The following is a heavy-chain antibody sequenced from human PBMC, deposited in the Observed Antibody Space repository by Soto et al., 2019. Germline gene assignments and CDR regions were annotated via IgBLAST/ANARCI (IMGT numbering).Heavy chain of an antibody. V-gene: IGHV3-9*01. J-gene: IGHJ4*02. Sequence: SLRLSCAASGFTFYDYAIHFVRQAPGKGLQWVSGISWNDGRIDYADSVKGRFTISRDNAKNSLYLQMNSLRTEDTALYYCAKSRSYTNGPDYWGQGTLVTVS. D-gene: IGHD2-8*01. CDR2: ISWNDGRI. CDR3: AKSRSYTNGPDY. CDR1: GFTFYDYA.